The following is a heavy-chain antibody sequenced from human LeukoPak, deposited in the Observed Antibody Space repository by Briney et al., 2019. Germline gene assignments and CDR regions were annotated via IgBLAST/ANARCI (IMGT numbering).Heavy chain of an antibody. CDR3: ARDCSVNDGTICY. D-gene: IGHD2-2*01. CDR2: ISSSSSFI. V-gene: IGHV3-21*01. Sequence: GGSLRLSCAASGFTFSHYSMNWVRQAPGKGLEWVSSISSSSSFIYYADSVKGRFTISRNNAKNSLYLQMNSLRAEDTAVYYCARDCSVNDGTICYWGQGTLATVSS. J-gene: IGHJ4*02. CDR1: GFTFSHYS.